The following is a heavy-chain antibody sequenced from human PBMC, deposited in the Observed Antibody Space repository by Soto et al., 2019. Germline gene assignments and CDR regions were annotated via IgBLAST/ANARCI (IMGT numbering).Heavy chain of an antibody. CDR1: GGSISSSNW. D-gene: IGHD6-19*01. J-gene: IGHJ6*02. CDR2: IYHSGST. Sequence: PSETLSLTCAVSGGSISSSNWWSWVRQPPGKGLEWIGEIYHSGSTNYNPSLKSRVTISVDKSKNQFSLKLSSVTAADTAVYYCATQEGIAVAGLIYSSYGMHVWGQGTTVTV. V-gene: IGHV4-4*02. CDR3: ATQEGIAVAGLIYSSYGMHV.